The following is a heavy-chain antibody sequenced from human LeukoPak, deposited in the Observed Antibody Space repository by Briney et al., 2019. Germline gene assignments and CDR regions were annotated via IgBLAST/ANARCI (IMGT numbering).Heavy chain of an antibody. CDR3: ARTRLIHPHDAFDI. CDR2: IYSGGST. V-gene: IGHV3-66*01. CDR1: GFTVSSNY. D-gene: IGHD6-19*01. Sequence: GGSLRLSCAASGFTVSSNYMRWVRQAPGKGLEWVSVIYSGGSTYYAASVKGRVTTSRDNSNNTLYLQMNSLRAEDTAVYYCARTRLIHPHDAFDIWGQGTMVTVSS. J-gene: IGHJ3*02.